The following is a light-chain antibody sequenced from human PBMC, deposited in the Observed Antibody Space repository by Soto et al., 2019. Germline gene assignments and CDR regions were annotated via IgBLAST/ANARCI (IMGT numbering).Light chain of an antibody. V-gene: IGKV1-9*01. CDR2: GAS. Sequence: DIPLTQSPSFVSASVGDRVTITCRASQDISSYLAWYQQKPGKAPKVLIHGASVLESGVPSRFSGSGSGTHFTLTISNLRPEDFATYYCQHLNSWPPITFGQGTRLDFK. J-gene: IGKJ5*01. CDR1: QDISSY. CDR3: QHLNSWPPIT.